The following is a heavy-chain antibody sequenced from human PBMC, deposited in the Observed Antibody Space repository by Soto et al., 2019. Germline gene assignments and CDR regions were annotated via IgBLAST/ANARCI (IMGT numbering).Heavy chain of an antibody. CDR3: ARGHYYYGSGSPSDY. Sequence: QVQLVESGGGVVQPGRSLRLSCAASGFTFSSYAMHWVRQAPGKGLEWVAVISYDGSNKYYADSVKGRFTISRDNSKNTLYLQMNSLGAEDTAVYYCARGHYYYGSGSPSDYWGQGTLVTVSS. D-gene: IGHD3-10*01. CDR1: GFTFSSYA. CDR2: ISYDGSNK. V-gene: IGHV3-30-3*01. J-gene: IGHJ4*02.